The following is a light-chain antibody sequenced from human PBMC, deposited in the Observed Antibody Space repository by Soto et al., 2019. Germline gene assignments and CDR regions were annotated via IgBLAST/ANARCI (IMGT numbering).Light chain of an antibody. J-gene: IGKJ1*01. CDR2: GAS. V-gene: IGKV1-39*01. CDR3: QQSSITPRS. Sequence: DIRLTQSPPSLSASVGDRVTISCRASQSISTYLMWYQQKPGKAPNLLIYGASGLQNGVPSRFTGSGSGTEFSLTISGLQPEDSGTYYCQQSSITPRSFVQGTKVEI. CDR1: QSISTY.